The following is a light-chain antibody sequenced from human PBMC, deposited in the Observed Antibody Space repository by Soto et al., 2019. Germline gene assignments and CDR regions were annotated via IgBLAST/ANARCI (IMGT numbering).Light chain of an antibody. J-gene: IGKJ4*01. CDR2: DAS. V-gene: IGKV3-11*01. Sequence: EIVLTQSPGNLSLSPGDRATLSFRASQSLGNYLAWYQQKPGQAPRLLIYDASNRAPDIPVRFSGSGSGTDFTLTISSLEPEDFAVYYCQQRDDWSSVTFGGGTRVEIK. CDR1: QSLGNY. CDR3: QQRDDWSSVT.